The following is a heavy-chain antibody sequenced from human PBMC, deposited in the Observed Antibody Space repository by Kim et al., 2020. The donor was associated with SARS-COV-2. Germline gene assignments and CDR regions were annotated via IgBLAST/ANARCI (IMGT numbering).Heavy chain of an antibody. V-gene: IGHV4-59*13. CDR3: ARERYDILTGRYGMDG. CDR1: GGSISRYY. Sequence: SETLSLTCTVSGGSISRYYWSWIRQPPGKGLEWIGYIYYSGSTNYNPSLKSRVTISVDTSKNQFSLKLSSVTAADTAAYDCARERYDILTGRYGMDGWG. D-gene: IGHD3-9*01. J-gene: IGHJ6*02. CDR2: IYYSGST.